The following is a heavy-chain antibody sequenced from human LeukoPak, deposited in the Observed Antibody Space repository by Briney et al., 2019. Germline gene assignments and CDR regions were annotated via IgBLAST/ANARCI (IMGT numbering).Heavy chain of an antibody. V-gene: IGHV4-39*01. D-gene: IGHD2-2*01. CDR1: GGSISSSSYY. CDR2: TYYSGST. CDR3: ARQPWDIVVVPAARPFDY. J-gene: IGHJ4*02. Sequence: PSETLSLTCTVSGGSISSSSYYWGWTRQPPGKGLEWIGSTYYSGSTYYNPSLKSRVTISVDTSKNQFSLKLSSVTAADTAVYYCARQPWDIVVVPAARPFDYWGQGTLVTVSS.